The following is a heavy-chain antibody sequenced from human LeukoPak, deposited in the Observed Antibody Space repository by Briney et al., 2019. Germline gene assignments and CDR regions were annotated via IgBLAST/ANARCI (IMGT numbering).Heavy chain of an antibody. CDR1: GGSISSYY. CDR3: AREASGSYSTWGAFDI. J-gene: IGHJ3*02. Sequence: PSETLSLTCTVSGGSISSYYWSWIRQPPGKGLEWIGYIYYSGSTNYNPSLKSRVTISVDTSKNQFSLKLSSVTAADTAVYYCAREASGSYSTWGAFDIWGQGTMVTVSS. V-gene: IGHV4-59*01. CDR2: IYYSGST. D-gene: IGHD1-26*01.